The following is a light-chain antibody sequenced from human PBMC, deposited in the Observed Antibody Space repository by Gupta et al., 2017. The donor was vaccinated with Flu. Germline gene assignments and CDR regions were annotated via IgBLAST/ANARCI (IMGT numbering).Light chain of an antibody. Sequence: ALTRSPLSLPGTPGEQASISCSSSQSLLHSNGYNYLDRYLQMPGQSPQLLIYLGSDRAFRGTHTFTGPGLGTELRLNRSSVEAKAVGLSSGGGAAPGRTFGQGTKVEIK. V-gene: IGKV2-28*01. CDR2: LGS. CDR3: GGAAPGRT. J-gene: IGKJ1*01. CDR1: QSLLHSNGYNY.